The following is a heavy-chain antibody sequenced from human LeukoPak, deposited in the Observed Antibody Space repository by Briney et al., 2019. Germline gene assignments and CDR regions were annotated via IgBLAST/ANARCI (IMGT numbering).Heavy chain of an antibody. CDR2: INPSGGST. Sequence: ASVKVSCKASGYTFTSYYMHWVRQAPGQGLEWMGIINPSGGSTSYAQKFQGRVTMTRDTSTSTVYMELSSLRSEDTVVYYCARVVGIAAAGYWGQGTLVTVSS. D-gene: IGHD6-13*01. CDR3: ARVVGIAAAGY. J-gene: IGHJ4*02. CDR1: GYTFTSYY. V-gene: IGHV1-46*01.